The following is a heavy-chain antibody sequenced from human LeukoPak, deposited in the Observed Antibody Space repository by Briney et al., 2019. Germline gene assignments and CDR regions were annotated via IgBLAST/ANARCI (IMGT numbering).Heavy chain of an antibody. J-gene: IGHJ2*01. CDR3: ARREDFWYFDL. Sequence: PSQTLSLTCTVSGGSISSGDYYWSWIRQPPGKGLEWIGYIYYSGSTYYNPSLKSRVTISVDTSKNQFSLKLISVTAADTAVYYCARREDFWYFDLWGRGTLVTVSS. V-gene: IGHV4-30-4*01. CDR1: GGSISSGDYY. CDR2: IYYSGST.